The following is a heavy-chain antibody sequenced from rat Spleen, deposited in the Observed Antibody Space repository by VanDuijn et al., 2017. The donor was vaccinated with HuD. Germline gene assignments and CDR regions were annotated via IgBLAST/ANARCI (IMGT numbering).Heavy chain of an antibody. CDR3: ARSVFDY. Sequence: EVQLMESGGGLVQPGRSLKLSCVASGFTFSDYYMAWVRQAPTKGLEWVATINYDGSSTNYRDSVKGRFTISRDNAKSTLYLQMDSLKSEDTATYYCARSVFDYWGQGVMVTVSS. J-gene: IGHJ2*01. CDR1: GFTFSDYY. V-gene: IGHV5-7*01. CDR2: INYDGSST.